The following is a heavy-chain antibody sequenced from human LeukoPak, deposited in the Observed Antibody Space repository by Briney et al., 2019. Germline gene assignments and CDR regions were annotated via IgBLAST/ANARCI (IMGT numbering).Heavy chain of an antibody. CDR2: IYHSGTT. CDR1: GFSITSGYF. CDR3: ARPPDSSDYGAAFDS. Sequence: SEILSLTCAVSGFSITSGYFWGWIRQPPGKGREWIGSIYHSGTTYYNPSLKSRVIISVDTSKNQFSLGLTSVTAADTAVYYCARPPDSSDYGAAFDSWGQGTLVTVSS. J-gene: IGHJ4*02. D-gene: IGHD4-11*01. V-gene: IGHV4-38-2*01.